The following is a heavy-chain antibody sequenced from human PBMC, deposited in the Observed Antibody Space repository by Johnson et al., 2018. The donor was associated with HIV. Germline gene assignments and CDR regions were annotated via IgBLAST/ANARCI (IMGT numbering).Heavy chain of an antibody. V-gene: IGHV3-33*06. D-gene: IGHD3-10*01. CDR1: GFPFSNYG. J-gene: IGHJ3*02. CDR3: VKEAITMEVDI. CDR2: IWFDGSSK. Sequence: QVQLVESGGGVVQPGRSLRLSCAASGFPFSNYGMHWVRQAPGKGLEWVSVIWFDGSSKYYADSVKGRFTISRDNSKNTLYLQMDSLIADDTAVYYCVKEAITMEVDIWGQGTTVTVSS.